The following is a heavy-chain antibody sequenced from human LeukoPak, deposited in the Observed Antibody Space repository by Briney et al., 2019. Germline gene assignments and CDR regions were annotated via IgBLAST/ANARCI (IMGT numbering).Heavy chain of an antibody. D-gene: IGHD2-21*02. J-gene: IGHJ4*02. CDR1: GFTFSSYS. CDR3: ARIVVVTATSKDY. CDR2: ISGGGGST. V-gene: IGHV3-21*01. Sequence: GGSLRLSCAASGFTFSSYSMNWVRQAPGKGLEWVSTISGGGGSTYYADSVKGRFTISRDNAKNSLYLQMNSLRAEDTAVYYCARIVVVTATSKDYWGQGTLVTVSS.